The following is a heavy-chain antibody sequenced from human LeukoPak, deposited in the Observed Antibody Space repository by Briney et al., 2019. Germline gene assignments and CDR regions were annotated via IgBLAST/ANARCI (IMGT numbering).Heavy chain of an antibody. D-gene: IGHD3-16*01. CDR1: GGSISSYY. CDR3: ARGGLGLPNWFDP. CDR2: IYYSGST. J-gene: IGHJ5*02. V-gene: IGHV4-59*01. Sequence: SETLSLTCTVSGGSISSYYWSWIRQPPGKGLEWIGYIYYSGSTNYNPSLKSRVTISVDTSKNQFSLKLSSATAADTAVYYCARGGLGLPNWFDPWGQGTLVTVSS.